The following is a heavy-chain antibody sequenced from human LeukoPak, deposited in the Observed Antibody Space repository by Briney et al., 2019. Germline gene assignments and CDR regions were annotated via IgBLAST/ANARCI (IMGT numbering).Heavy chain of an antibody. V-gene: IGHV1-58*02. J-gene: IGHJ5*02. CDR2: IVVGSGNT. CDR1: GFTFTSSS. CDR3: AADNSYDFWSGYSP. Sequence: SVKVSCKASGFTFTSSSMQWVLQARGQRLEWIGWIVVGSGNTNYAHKFQERVAITRDISTSKAYMELSSLRSEDAAVYYCAADNSYDFWSGYSPWGQGTLVTVSS. D-gene: IGHD3-3*01.